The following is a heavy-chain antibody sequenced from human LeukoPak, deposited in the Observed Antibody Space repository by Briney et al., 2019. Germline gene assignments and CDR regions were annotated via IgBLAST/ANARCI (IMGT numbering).Heavy chain of an antibody. CDR1: GFTFSSHW. J-gene: IGHJ4*02. CDR2: INTDGSTT. V-gene: IGHV3-74*01. D-gene: IGHD6-13*01. Sequence: GGSLRLPCAASGFTFSSHWMHWVRQAPGEGLVWVSRINTDGSTTSYADSVKGRFTISRDNAKNTVYLQMNSLRADDTAVYYCARVLIAATGGDYWGQGTLVTVFS. CDR3: ARVLIAATGGDY.